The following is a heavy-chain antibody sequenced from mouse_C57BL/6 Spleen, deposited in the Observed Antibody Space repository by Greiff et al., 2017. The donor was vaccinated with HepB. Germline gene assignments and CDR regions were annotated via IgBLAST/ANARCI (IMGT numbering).Heavy chain of an antibody. CDR3: ARNWNGFLGRDYAMDY. CDR1: GFSLTSYG. V-gene: IGHV2-2*01. Sequence: QVQLQQSGPGLVQPSQSLSITCTVSGFSLTSYGVHWVRQSPGKGLEWLGVIWSGGSTDYNAAFISRLSISKDNSKSQVFFKMNSLQADDTAIYYCARNWNGFLGRDYAMDYWGQGTSVTVSS. J-gene: IGHJ4*01. D-gene: IGHD4-1*01. CDR2: IWSGGST.